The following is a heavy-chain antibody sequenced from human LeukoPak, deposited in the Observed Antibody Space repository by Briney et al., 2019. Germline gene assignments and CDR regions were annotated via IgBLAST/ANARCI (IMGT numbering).Heavy chain of an antibody. J-gene: IGHJ6*02. Sequence: PGGSLRLSCAASDFTLSDYYMTWIRQAPGKGLEWLSYISNSGSDIYSADSVKGRFTISRDNAKNSLYLQMNSLRAEDTAVHYCARSYRATAGIVDVWGQGTTVTVSS. CDR1: DFTLSDYY. CDR2: ISNSGSDI. V-gene: IGHV3-11*01. D-gene: IGHD6-13*01. CDR3: ARSYRATAGIVDV.